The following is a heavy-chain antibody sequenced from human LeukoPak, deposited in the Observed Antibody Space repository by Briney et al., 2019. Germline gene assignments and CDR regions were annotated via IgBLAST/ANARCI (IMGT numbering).Heavy chain of an antibody. CDR2: ISSDGSKK. CDR3: AKDDGGYNYLYYYGMDV. Sequence: GRSLRLSCAASGFTFSSYGTHWVRQAPGKGLEWVAVISSDGSKKYYADSVKGRFSISRDNSKNTLYLQMNSLRAEDTAVYYCAKDDGGYNYLYYYGMDVWGQGTTVTVSS. V-gene: IGHV3-30*18. D-gene: IGHD5-18*01. J-gene: IGHJ6*02. CDR1: GFTFSSYG.